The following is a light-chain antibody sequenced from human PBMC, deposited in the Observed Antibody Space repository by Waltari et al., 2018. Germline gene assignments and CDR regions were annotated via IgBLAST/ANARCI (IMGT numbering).Light chain of an antibody. CDR2: DAS. CDR1: QSVSSS. CDR3: QQRINWPIT. V-gene: IGKV3-11*01. Sequence: EIVLTQSPATLSLSPGERATLSCTASQSVSSSLAWYHQKPGQAPRLLIYDASNRAPGSPARFSGSGSGTDFTLTISSLEPEDFVVYYCQQRINWPITFGRG. J-gene: IGKJ5*01.